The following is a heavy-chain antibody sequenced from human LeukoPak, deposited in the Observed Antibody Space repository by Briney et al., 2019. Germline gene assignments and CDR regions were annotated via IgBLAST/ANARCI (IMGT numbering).Heavy chain of an antibody. V-gene: IGHV3-30*03. D-gene: IGHD5-12*01. CDR1: GFTFSHYA. Sequence: PGGSLRLSCAASGFTFSHYAMHWVRQAPGEGLQWVAFISYSGNNYYYADSVKGRFIISRDDSKNTLYVEMNSLRLGDTAIYYCARGPPTSRSGAHFDYWGQGSLVTVSP. J-gene: IGHJ4*02. CDR2: ISYSGNNY. CDR3: ARGPPTSRSGAHFDY.